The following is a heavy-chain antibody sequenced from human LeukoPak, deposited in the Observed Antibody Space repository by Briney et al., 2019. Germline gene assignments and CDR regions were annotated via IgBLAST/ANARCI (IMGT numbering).Heavy chain of an antibody. J-gene: IGHJ2*01. V-gene: IGHV4-39*07. CDR2: IYYSGST. CDR1: GGSISSSSYY. D-gene: IGHD6-19*01. CDR3: ARDIYGVAGTFWYFDL. Sequence: SETLSLTCTVSGGSISSSSYYWGWIRQPPGKGLEWIGSIYYSGSTYYNPSLKSRVTISVDTSKNQFSLKLSSVTAADTAVYYCARDIYGVAGTFWYFDLWGRGTLVTVSS.